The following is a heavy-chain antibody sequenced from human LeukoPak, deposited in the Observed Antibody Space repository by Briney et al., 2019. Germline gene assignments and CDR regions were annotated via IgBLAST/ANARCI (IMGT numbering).Heavy chain of an antibody. J-gene: IGHJ4*02. CDR3: AKINNYDDY. V-gene: IGHV3-30*18. CDR2: ISPDGKKD. D-gene: IGHD3-22*01. CDR1: GFTFSMFG. Sequence: SLRLSCAASGFTFSMFGIHWVRQAPGKGLEWVAAISPDGKKDYYTESVRGRFTVSRDNSYNMIYLQMNSLRGGDSAVYYCAKINNYDDYWGQGTLVTVSS.